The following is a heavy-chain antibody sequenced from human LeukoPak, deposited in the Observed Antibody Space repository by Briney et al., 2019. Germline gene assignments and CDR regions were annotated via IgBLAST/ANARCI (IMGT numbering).Heavy chain of an antibody. D-gene: IGHD6-13*01. CDR1: GFTVSSNY. CDR2: IYSGGST. CDR3: ARDRDSSSWYFGYYYYGMDV. V-gene: IGHV3-53*01. J-gene: IGHJ6*02. Sequence: GGSLRLSCAASGFTVSSNYMSWVRQAPGKGLEWVSVIYSGGSTYYADSVKGRFTISRDNSKNTLYLQMNSLRAEDTAVYYCARDRDSSSWYFGYYYYGMDVWGQGTTVTVSS.